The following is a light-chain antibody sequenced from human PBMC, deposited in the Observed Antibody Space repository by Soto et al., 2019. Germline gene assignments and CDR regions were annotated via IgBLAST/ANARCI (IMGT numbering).Light chain of an antibody. CDR2: AAS. CDR3: QQRYSSPPWT. V-gene: IGKV1-39*01. Sequence: IKMTQSPCSLSLSIGDRVTLTCRASQSVGTYLDWYLQKPGKAPRLLIYAASNLHSGVPSRFSGSGSGTEFTLTISSLQPEDFAIYYCQQRYSSPPWTFGQGTKVDIK. J-gene: IGKJ1*01. CDR1: QSVGTY.